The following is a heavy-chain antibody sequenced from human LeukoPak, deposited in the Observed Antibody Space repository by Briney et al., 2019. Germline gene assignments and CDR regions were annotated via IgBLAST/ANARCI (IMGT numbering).Heavy chain of an antibody. J-gene: IGHJ4*02. CDR3: AEGYSYGY. CDR2: ISISTTTI. Sequence: GGSLRLSCAASGFTFSTYNMNWVRQAPGKGLEWVSYISISTTTIYYADSVKGRFTISRDNAKNSLYLQMNSLRAEDTAVYYCAEGYSYGYWGQGTLVTVSS. CDR1: GFTFSTYN. D-gene: IGHD5-18*01. V-gene: IGHV3-48*04.